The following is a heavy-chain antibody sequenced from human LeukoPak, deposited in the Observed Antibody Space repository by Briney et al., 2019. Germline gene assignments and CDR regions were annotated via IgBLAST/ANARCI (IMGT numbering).Heavy chain of an antibody. CDR1: GYTFTGYY. Sequence: ASVKVSCKASGYTFTGYYMHWVRQAPGQGLEWMGWINPNSGGTNYAQKLQGRVTMTTDTSASTAYMELRSLRSDDTAVYYCASTALGYCSSTSCPTTFDYWGQGTLVTVSS. CDR3: ASTALGYCSSTSCPTTFDY. CDR2: INPNSGGT. V-gene: IGHV1-2*02. D-gene: IGHD2-2*01. J-gene: IGHJ4*02.